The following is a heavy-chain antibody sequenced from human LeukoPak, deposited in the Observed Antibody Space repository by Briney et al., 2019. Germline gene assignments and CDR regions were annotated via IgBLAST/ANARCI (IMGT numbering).Heavy chain of an antibody. CDR3: ARDSGGMDV. CDR2: IYYSGST. Sequence: SETLSLTCTVSGGSISSYYWSWIRQPPGKGLEWIGYIYYSGSTNYNPSLKSRVTISVVTSKNQFSLKLSSVTAADTAAYYCARDSGGMDVWGQGTTVTVSS. J-gene: IGHJ6*02. V-gene: IGHV4-59*01. D-gene: IGHD7-27*01. CDR1: GGSISSYY.